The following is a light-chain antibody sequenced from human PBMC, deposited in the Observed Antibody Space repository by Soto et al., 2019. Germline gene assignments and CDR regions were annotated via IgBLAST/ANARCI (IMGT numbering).Light chain of an antibody. V-gene: IGKV3-15*01. CDR1: QTISRN. CDR3: QQYNNWPQP. CDR2: GAS. J-gene: IGKJ1*01. Sequence: EIVMTQSPPTLSVSPGERATLSCRASQTISRNLAWYQQRPGQAPRLLMFGASTRAPGIPARFSGSGSGTEFTLTIASLQSEDFAVYYCQQYNNWPQPFGQGTKVDIK.